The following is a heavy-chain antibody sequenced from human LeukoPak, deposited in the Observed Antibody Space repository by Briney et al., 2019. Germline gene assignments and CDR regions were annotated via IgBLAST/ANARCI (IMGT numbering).Heavy chain of an antibody. CDR2: IRSKAYGGTT. CDR3: TRDSGIYYAANFDY. Sequence: GGSLRLSCTASGFTFGDHSMSWVRQAPGKGLEWVGFIRSKAYGGTTEFAASVKGRFTISRDDSTSIAYLQMNSLRIEDTAVYYCTRDSGIYYAANFDYWGQGSLVTVSS. D-gene: IGHD1-26*01. CDR1: GFTFGDHS. V-gene: IGHV3-49*04. J-gene: IGHJ4*02.